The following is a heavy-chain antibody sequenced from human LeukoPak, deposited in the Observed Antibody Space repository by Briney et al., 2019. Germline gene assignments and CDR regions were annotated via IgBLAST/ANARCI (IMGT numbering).Heavy chain of an antibody. D-gene: IGHD2-15*01. CDR1: HYSISSGFY. CDR2: IDHTGTT. CDR3: ARGRLGIVVVVAAIGRYYFDY. V-gene: IGHV4-38-2*02. Sequence: SETLSLTCTVSHYSISSGFYWGWIRQSPGRGLEWIGAIDHTGTTYYNPSLKSRVTISVDTSKNQFSLKLSSVTAADTAVYYCARGRLGIVVVVAAIGRYYFDYWGQGTLVTVSS. J-gene: IGHJ4*02.